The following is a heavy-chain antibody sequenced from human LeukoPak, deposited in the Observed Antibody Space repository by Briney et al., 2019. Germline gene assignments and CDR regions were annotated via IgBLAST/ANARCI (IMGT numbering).Heavy chain of an antibody. J-gene: IGHJ4*02. CDR1: GFTFSSYW. CDR2: IKQDGSEK. Sequence: GGSLRLSCAASGFTFSSYWMSWVRQAPGKGLEWVANIKQDGSEKYYVDSVKGRFTISRDNAKNSLYLQMNSLRAEDTAVYYCAREGVVVAATPENYWGQGTLVIVSS. D-gene: IGHD2-15*01. CDR3: AREGVVVAATPENY. V-gene: IGHV3-7*01.